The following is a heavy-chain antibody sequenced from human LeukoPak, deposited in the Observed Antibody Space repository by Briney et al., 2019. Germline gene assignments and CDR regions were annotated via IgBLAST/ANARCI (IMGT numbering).Heavy chain of an antibody. J-gene: IGHJ4*02. CDR1: GGSFSGYY. D-gene: IGHD2-21*01. CDR3: ARGRDGDSAWFC. V-gene: IGHV4-34*01. Sequence: SETLSLTCAVYGGSFSGYYWSWIRQPPGKGLEWIGEINHSGSTNYNPSLKSRVTISVDTSKNQFSLKLSSVTAADTAVYYCARGRDGDSAWFCWGQGTLVTVSS. CDR2: INHSGST.